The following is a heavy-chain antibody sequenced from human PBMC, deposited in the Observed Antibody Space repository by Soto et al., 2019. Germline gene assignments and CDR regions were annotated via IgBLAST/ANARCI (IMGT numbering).Heavy chain of an antibody. Sequence: PGRSLRLSCAVSGFSFGTYWMSWVRQAPGKGLEWVAVISYDGSNKYYADSVKGRFTISRDNSKNTLYLQMNSLRAEDTAVYYCARDLVKGTYSSGWSYYFDYWGQGTLVTVSS. CDR3: ARDLVKGTYSSGWSYYFDY. J-gene: IGHJ4*02. D-gene: IGHD6-19*01. V-gene: IGHV3-30*19. CDR1: GFSFGTYW. CDR2: ISYDGSNK.